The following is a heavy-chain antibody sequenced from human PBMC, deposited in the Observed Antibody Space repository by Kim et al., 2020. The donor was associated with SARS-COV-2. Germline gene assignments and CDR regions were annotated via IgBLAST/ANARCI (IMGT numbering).Heavy chain of an antibody. Sequence: GGSLRLSCAASGFTVSSNYMSWVRQAPGKGLEWVSVIYSGGSTYYADSVKGRFTISRDNSKNTLYLQMNSLRAEDTAVYYCARLDYYYDSSGYYTYYFDYWGQGTLVTVSS. J-gene: IGHJ4*02. CDR2: IYSGGST. V-gene: IGHV3-53*01. D-gene: IGHD3-22*01. CDR1: GFTVSSNY. CDR3: ARLDYYYDSSGYYTYYFDY.